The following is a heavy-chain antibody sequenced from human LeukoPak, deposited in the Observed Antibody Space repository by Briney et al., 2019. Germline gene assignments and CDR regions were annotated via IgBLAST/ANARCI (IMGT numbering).Heavy chain of an antibody. CDR1: GGTFSSYA. Sequence: ASVKVSCKAPGGTFSSYAISWVRQAPGQGLEWVGGIIPIFGTANYAQKFQGRVTITADESTSTAYMELSSLRSEDTAVYYCARDPYCSSTSCYTLFDPWGQGTLVTVSS. CDR2: IIPIFGTA. V-gene: IGHV1-69*13. CDR3: ARDPYCSSTSCYTLFDP. D-gene: IGHD2-2*02. J-gene: IGHJ5*02.